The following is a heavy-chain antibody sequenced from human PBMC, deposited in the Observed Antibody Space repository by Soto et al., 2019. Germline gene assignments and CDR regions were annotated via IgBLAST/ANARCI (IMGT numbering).Heavy chain of an antibody. CDR1: GYSFTSYW. J-gene: IGHJ6*02. CDR3: ARQDIVVVPAAIGNYYYYYGMDV. V-gene: IGHV5-51*01. D-gene: IGHD2-2*01. Sequence: PGESLKISCKGSGYSFTSYWIGWARQMPGKGLEWMGIIYPGDSDTRYSPSFQGQVTISADKSISTAYLQWSSLKASDTAMYYCARQDIVVVPAAIGNYYYYYGMDVWGQGTTVTVSS. CDR2: IYPGDSDT.